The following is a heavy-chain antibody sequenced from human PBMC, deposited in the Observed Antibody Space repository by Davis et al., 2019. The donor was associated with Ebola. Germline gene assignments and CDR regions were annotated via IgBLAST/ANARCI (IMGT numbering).Heavy chain of an antibody. CDR2: IYYSGST. D-gene: IGHD6-13*01. CDR3: ARRGTSGWYVFYFFDS. V-gene: IGHV4-39*01. Sequence: MPSETLSLTCTVSGGSIISSSSYWGWIRQPPRKGLEWIGSIYYSGSTYYNPSLKSRVTISVDTSKNQFSLKLSSVTAADTAVYYCARRGTSGWYVFYFFDSWGQGTLVTVSS. CDR1: GGSIISSSSY. J-gene: IGHJ4*02.